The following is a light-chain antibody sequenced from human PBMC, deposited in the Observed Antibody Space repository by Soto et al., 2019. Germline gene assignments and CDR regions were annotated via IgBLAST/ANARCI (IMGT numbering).Light chain of an antibody. V-gene: IGLV2-14*01. Sequence: QSVLTQHASVSGSPGQSITISCTGTSSDVGGYNHVSWYQKHPGKAPKLMIYDVSDRPSGISNRFSGSKSGNTASLTISGLQAEDEADYYCSSYTSSTTSVLFGGGTKVTVL. CDR3: SSYTSSTTSVL. CDR1: SSDVGGYNH. J-gene: IGLJ2*01. CDR2: DVS.